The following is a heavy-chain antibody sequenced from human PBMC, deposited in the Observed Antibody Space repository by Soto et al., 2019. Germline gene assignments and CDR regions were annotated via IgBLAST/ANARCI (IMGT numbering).Heavy chain of an antibody. J-gene: IGHJ6*03. D-gene: IGHD1-26*01. Sequence: GGSLRLSCAAAGFTFSDYWMHWVRQAPGKGLVWVSRINADGSSTSYVDSVKGRFTISRDNAENQFSLQLNSVTPEDTAVYYCAKSPILGASVYYYYMDVWGKGTTVTVSS. CDR2: INADGSST. CDR3: AKSPILGASVYYYYMDV. V-gene: IGHV3-74*01. CDR1: GFTFSDYW.